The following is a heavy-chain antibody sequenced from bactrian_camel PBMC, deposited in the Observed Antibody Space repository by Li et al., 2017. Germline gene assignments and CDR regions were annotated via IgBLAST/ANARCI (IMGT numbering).Heavy chain of an antibody. D-gene: IGHD2*01. Sequence: VQLVESGGGSVQAGGSLRLSCAASGYTYSSHCMAWFRQAPGKEREGVASIGSVGTTKYADSVKGRFAISRDNAKYTLYLQMNSLKPEDTAMYYCAARGPYCHTKLSVADFTYWGQGTQVTVS. CDR1: GYTYSSHC. CDR2: IGSVGTT. CDR3: AARGPYCHTKLSVADFTY. V-gene: IGHV3S55*01. J-gene: IGHJ6*01.